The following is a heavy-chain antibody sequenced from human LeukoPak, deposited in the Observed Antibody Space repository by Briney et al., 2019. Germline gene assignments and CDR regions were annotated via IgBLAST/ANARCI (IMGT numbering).Heavy chain of an antibody. CDR3: ATALVQVPYYYYYGMDV. CDR2: FDPEDGET. V-gene: IGHV1-24*01. CDR1: GYTLTELS. J-gene: IGHJ6*02. Sequence: ASVKVSCKVSGYTLTELSMHWVRQAPGKGLEWTGGFDPEDGETIYAQKFQGRVTMTEDTSTDTAYMELSSLRSEDTAVYYCATALVQVPYYYYYGMDVWGQGTTVTVSS.